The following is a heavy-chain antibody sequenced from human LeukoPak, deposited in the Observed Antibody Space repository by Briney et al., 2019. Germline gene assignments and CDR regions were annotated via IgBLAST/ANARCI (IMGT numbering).Heavy chain of an antibody. J-gene: IGHJ4*02. CDR2: ISSSSSYI. CDR3: ARVEDSSGYYGPYFDY. D-gene: IGHD3-22*01. Sequence: PGGSLRLSCAASGXTFSTYSMNWVRQAPGKGLEWVSSISSSSSYIHYADSVKGRFTISRDNAKNSLYLQMNSLRAEDTAVYYCARVEDSSGYYGPYFDYWGQGTLVTVSP. V-gene: IGHV3-21*01. CDR1: GXTFSTYS.